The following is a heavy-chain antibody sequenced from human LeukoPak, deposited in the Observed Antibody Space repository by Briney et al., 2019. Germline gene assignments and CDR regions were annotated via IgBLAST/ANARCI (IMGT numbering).Heavy chain of an antibody. V-gene: IGHV1-3*01. CDR3: ARGEMITFGGVIVINTFDI. Sequence: ASVKVSCKASGYTFNNYDINWVRQAPGQRLEWMGWINAGNGNTKYSQKFQGRVTITRDTSASTAYMELSRLTSDDTAVYYCARGEMITFGGVIVINTFDIWGQGTMVTVS. CDR1: GYTFNNYD. CDR2: INAGNGNT. J-gene: IGHJ3*02. D-gene: IGHD3-16*02.